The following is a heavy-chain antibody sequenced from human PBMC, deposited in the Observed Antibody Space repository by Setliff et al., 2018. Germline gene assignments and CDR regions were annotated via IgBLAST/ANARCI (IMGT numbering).Heavy chain of an antibody. CDR2: ISRSGGNT. V-gene: IGHV3-23*01. Sequence: GESLKISCAASGLTFSSYAMSWVRQAPGKGLEWVSGISRSGGNTYFAPSVKGRFIISRDNSRNTVYLQMNSLRVEDTAVYFCAREGATVDFWGQGTLVTVSS. D-gene: IGHD5-12*01. J-gene: IGHJ4*02. CDR1: GLTFSSYA. CDR3: AREGATVDF.